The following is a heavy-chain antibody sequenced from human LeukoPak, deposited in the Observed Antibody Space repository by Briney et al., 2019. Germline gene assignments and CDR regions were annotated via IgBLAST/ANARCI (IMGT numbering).Heavy chain of an antibody. Sequence: GGSLRLSCAASGFTFPSYAMSWVRQAPGRGLEWIAAISGGGSHSWHADSVKGRFTISSDNSRDTLYLQMNSLRVDDTAVYYCARGSAWACHGVRCYPLDNWGRGALVTVSS. D-gene: IGHD2-8*01. V-gene: IGHV3-23*01. CDR3: ARGSAWACHGVRCYPLDN. CDR2: ISGGGSHS. CDR1: GFTFPSYA. J-gene: IGHJ4*02.